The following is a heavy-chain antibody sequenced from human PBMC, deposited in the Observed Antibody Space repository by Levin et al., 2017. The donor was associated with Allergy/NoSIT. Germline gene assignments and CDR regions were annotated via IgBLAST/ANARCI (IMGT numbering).Heavy chain of an antibody. CDR2: IDWEDDT. J-gene: IGHJ3*02. CDR3: ARTSTVVRAFDM. V-gene: IGHV2-70*11. Sequence: TLSLTCTFSGFSLTTHGMCVIWIRQPPGKALEWLARIDWEDDTYFTSSLKTRLTISKDTSKNQVVLTLTNMTPADTATYYCARTSTVVRAFDMWGQGTMVTGSA. D-gene: IGHD1-26*01. CDR1: GFSLTTHGMC.